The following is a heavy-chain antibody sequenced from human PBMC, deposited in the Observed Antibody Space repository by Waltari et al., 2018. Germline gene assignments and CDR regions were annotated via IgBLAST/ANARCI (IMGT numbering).Heavy chain of an antibody. J-gene: IGHJ6*02. V-gene: IGHV1-69*05. CDR1: GGTFANYF. Sequence: VQLVQSGAEVYKPGSSAKVSCKASGGTFANYFVAWVRQAPGQGLEWMGGLIPMVGNPKLAQKFRDRLSIANDYAKDMVSMELSGLTSEDTAVYYCVTAATDLVAARRGYYYYYGMDLWGQGTSVTVSS. CDR3: VTAATDLVAARRGYYYYYGMDL. CDR2: LIPMVGNP. D-gene: IGHD2-21*01.